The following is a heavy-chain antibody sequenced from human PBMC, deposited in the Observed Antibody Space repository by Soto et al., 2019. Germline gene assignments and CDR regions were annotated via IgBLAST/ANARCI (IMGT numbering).Heavy chain of an antibody. D-gene: IGHD3-10*01. V-gene: IGHV3-74*01. CDR3: ARDSPLVRGVGFDY. Sequence: EVQLVESGGGLVQPGGSLRLSCAASGFTIRNYWMHWVRQVPGKGLVWVSRINGDGSTNYADSVKGRFTISIDNAKNTLYLQMNTLRVEDTAVYYCARDSPLVRGVGFDYWGPGTLVTVSS. CDR2: INGDGST. CDR1: GFTIRNYW. J-gene: IGHJ4*02.